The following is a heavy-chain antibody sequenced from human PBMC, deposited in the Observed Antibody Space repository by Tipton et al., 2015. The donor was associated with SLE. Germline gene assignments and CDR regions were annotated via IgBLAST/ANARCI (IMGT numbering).Heavy chain of an antibody. V-gene: IGHV3-48*03. J-gene: IGHJ5*02. CDR2: IDRSATII. D-gene: IGHD2-8*02. CDR3: TKDDGLCTGGKCYRWFDH. Sequence: VQLVQSGGGLVQPGGSLRLSCAASGFSFISYEMNWVRQFPGKGLEWISHIDRSATIIYYAESVKGRFTISRDNAKNSLYLQMDSLRVEDTAVYYCTKDDGLCTGGKCYRWFDHWGQGTLVSVSS. CDR1: GFSFISYE.